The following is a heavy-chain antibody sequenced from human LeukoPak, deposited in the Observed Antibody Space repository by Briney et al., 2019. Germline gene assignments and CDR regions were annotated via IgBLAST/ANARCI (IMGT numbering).Heavy chain of an antibody. CDR2: ITFSSSYI. CDR3: ARGREGYNSYDY. V-gene: IGHV3-21*01. J-gene: IGHJ4*02. Sequence: PGGSLRLSCAASGSTFSSYSMNWVRQTPGKGLEWVSSITFSSSYIYYADSVKGRFTISRDNAKNSLYLQMDSLRAEDTAVYYCARGREGYNSYDYWGQGTLVTVSS. CDR1: GSTFSSYS. D-gene: IGHD5-24*01.